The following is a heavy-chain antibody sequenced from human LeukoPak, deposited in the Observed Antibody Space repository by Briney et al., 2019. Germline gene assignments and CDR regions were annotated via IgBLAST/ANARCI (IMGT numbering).Heavy chain of an antibody. Sequence: SETLSLTCAVYGGSFSGYYWSWIRQPPGKGLEWIGEINHSGSTNYNPSLKSRVTISVDTSKNQFTLKLSSVTAADTAVYYCARGPRIQLWRPDRYFDYWGQGTLVTVSS. CDR2: INHSGST. CDR3: ARGPRIQLWRPDRYFDY. D-gene: IGHD5-18*01. V-gene: IGHV4-34*01. J-gene: IGHJ4*02. CDR1: GGSFSGYY.